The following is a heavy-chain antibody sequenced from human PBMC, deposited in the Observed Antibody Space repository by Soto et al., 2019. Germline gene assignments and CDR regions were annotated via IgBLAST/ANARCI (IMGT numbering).Heavy chain of an antibody. D-gene: IGHD6-13*01. V-gene: IGHV3-23*01. Sequence: GGSLRLSCAASGFTFSSYAMSWVRQAPGKGLEWVSAISGGGGSTYYADSGKGRFNISRDNSKKTLYLQMNSLRAEDTAGYYSAKHQTGIAAAGTLYPNDYWGQGTLVTVSS. CDR3: AKHQTGIAAAGTLYPNDY. J-gene: IGHJ4*02. CDR2: ISGGGGST. CDR1: GFTFSSYA.